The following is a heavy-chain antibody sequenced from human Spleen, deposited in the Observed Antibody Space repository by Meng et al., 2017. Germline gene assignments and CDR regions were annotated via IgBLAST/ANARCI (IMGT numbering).Heavy chain of an antibody. CDR3: ATSFWSGYSY. CDR1: GGSFSDYY. J-gene: IGHJ4*02. V-gene: IGHV4-34*01. D-gene: IGHD3-3*01. Sequence: QVQLQQWGAGLLKPSETLSLTCVVSGGSFSDYYWSWIRQPPGKGLEWIGEIYHSGSTNYNPSLKSRATISVDKSKNQFSLKLSSVTAADTAVYYCATSFWSGYSYWGQGTLVTVSS. CDR2: IYHSGST.